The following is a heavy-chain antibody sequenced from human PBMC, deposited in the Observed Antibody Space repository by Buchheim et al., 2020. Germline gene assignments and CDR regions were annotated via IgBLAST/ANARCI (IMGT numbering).Heavy chain of an antibody. CDR2: IYYSGST. CDR1: GGSISSSSYY. Sequence: QLQLWESGPGLVKPSETLSLTCTVSGGSISSSSYYWGWIRQPPGKGLEWIGSIYYSGSTYYNPSLKSRVTISVDTSKNQFSLKLSSVTAADTAVYYCARRWGRFLEWYFDYWGQGTL. J-gene: IGHJ4*02. D-gene: IGHD3-3*01. V-gene: IGHV4-39*01. CDR3: ARRWGRFLEWYFDY.